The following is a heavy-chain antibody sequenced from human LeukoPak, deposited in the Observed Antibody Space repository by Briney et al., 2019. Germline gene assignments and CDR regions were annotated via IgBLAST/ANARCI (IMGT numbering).Heavy chain of an antibody. J-gene: IGHJ6*03. Sequence: GESLKISCKGSGYSFTSYWIGWVRQMPGKGLEWMGIIYPGDSDTRYSPSFQGQVTISADKSISTAYLQWSSLKASDTAMYYCARSPYSNCSRRPCYYYYMDVWGKGTTVTVSS. CDR1: GYSFTSYW. CDR3: ARSPYSNCSRRPCYYYYMDV. V-gene: IGHV5-51*01. D-gene: IGHD2-2*01. CDR2: IYPGDSDT.